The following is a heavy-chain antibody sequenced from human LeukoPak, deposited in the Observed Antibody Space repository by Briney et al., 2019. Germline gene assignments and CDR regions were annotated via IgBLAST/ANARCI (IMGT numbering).Heavy chain of an antibody. V-gene: IGHV3-23*01. D-gene: IGHD7-27*01. Sequence: GGSLRLSCAASGFTFNNYAMSWVRQAPGKGLEWVSAISTSGNTYYADSVKGRFTISRDNSKNTLYLQMNSLRAEDTAIYYCAKERNWGPRGDFDYWGQGTLVTVSS. CDR2: ISTSGNT. CDR1: GFTFNNYA. J-gene: IGHJ4*02. CDR3: AKERNWGPRGDFDY.